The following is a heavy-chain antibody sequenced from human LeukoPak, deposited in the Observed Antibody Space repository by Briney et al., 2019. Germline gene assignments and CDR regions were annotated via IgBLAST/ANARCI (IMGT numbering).Heavy chain of an antibody. Sequence: SETLSLTCTVSGGSISSGGYYWSWIRQHPGKGLEWIGYIYYSGSTYYNPSLKSRVTISVDTSKNQFSLKLSSVTAADTAVYYCARDRSHGGNGHFDYWGQGTQVTVSS. CDR3: ARDRSHGGNGHFDY. V-gene: IGHV4-31*03. J-gene: IGHJ4*02. CDR1: GGSISSGGYY. D-gene: IGHD4-23*01. CDR2: IYYSGST.